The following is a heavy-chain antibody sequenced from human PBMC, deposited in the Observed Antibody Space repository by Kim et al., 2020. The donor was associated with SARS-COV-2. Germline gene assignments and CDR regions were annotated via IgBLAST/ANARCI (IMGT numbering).Heavy chain of an antibody. V-gene: IGHV4-34*01. CDR1: GGSFSGYY. Sequence: SETLSLTCAVYGGSFSGYYWSWIRQPPGKGLEWIGEINHSGSTNYNPSLKSRVTISVDTYKNQFSLKLSSVTAADTAVYYCAIGPGYSSSWYGARNWFDPGGQGTLVTVSS. D-gene: IGHD6-13*01. CDR3: AIGPGYSSSWYGARNWFDP. J-gene: IGHJ5*02. CDR2: INHSGST.